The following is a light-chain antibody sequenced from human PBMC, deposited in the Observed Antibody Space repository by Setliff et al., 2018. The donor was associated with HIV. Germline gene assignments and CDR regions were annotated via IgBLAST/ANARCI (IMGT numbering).Light chain of an antibody. J-gene: IGLJ1*01. CDR3: TSYTINTLYV. V-gene: IGLV2-14*03. CDR1: SDDIGRYYY. Sequence: QSALTQPASVSGSPGQAITISCTGTSDDIGRYYYVSWYQQLPGKAPKLIMYDVSHRPSGVSTRFSGSKSGDTASLTISGLQAEDEAHYYCTSYTINTLYVFGSGSQGHRP. CDR2: DVS.